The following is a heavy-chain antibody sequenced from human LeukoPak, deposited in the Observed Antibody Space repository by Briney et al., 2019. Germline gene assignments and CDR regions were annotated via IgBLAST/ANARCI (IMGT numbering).Heavy chain of an antibody. CDR3: LPLRGGVGDTGLLDY. CDR1: ELIFTREY. J-gene: IGHJ4*02. V-gene: IGHV3-53*01. CDR2: SHASDTT. D-gene: IGHD1-26*01. Sequence: GGSLRLSCEVSELIFTREYMTWVRQAPGKGLEWLSTSHASDTTYYAESVKGRLSVSRDPSKKTLYPQMKSLTAEDTAMYYCLPLRGGVGDTGLLDYWGQGIPVTVSS.